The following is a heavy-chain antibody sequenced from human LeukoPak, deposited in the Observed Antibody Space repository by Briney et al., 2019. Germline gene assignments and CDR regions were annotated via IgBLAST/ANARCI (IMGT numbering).Heavy chain of an antibody. CDR3: AKDPVGFLEWYY. D-gene: IGHD3-3*01. J-gene: IGHJ4*02. Sequence: QAGGSLRLSCAASGFTFSSYGMHWVRQAPGKGLEWVSAISGSGGSTYYADSVKGRFTISRDNSKNTLYLQMNSLRAEDTAVYYCAKDPVGFLEWYYWGQGTLVTVSS. V-gene: IGHV3-23*01. CDR2: ISGSGGST. CDR1: GFTFSSYG.